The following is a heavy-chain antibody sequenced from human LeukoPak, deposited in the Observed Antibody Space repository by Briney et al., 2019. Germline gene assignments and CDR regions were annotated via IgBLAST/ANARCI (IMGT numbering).Heavy chain of an antibody. CDR3: ARDLANYDILTGHANWFDP. Sequence: SETLSLTCTVSGGSISPYFWSWIRQPPGKGLEWIGYISYTGSTNYNPSLKSRVTISVDTSKNQFSLKLSSVTAADTAVYYCARDLANYDILTGHANWFDPWGQGTLVTVSS. CDR2: ISYTGST. J-gene: IGHJ5*02. D-gene: IGHD3-9*01. V-gene: IGHV4-59*01. CDR1: GGSISPYF.